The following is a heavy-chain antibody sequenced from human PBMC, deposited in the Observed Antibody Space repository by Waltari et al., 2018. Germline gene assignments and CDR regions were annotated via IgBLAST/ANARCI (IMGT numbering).Heavy chain of an antibody. J-gene: IGHJ5*02. CDR1: GGSFSGYY. Sequence: QVQLQQWGAGLLKPSETLSLTCAVYGGSFSGYYWSWIRQPPGKGLEWIGEINHSGSTNSNPSLKSRVTISVDTSKNQFSLKLSSVTAADTAVYYCARGRRRYCSSTSCYKNWFDPWGQGTLVTVSS. CDR2: INHSGST. D-gene: IGHD2-2*01. CDR3: ARGRRRYCSSTSCYKNWFDP. V-gene: IGHV4-34*01.